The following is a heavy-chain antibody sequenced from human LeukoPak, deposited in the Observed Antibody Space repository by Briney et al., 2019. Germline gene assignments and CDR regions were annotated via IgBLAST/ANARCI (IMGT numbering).Heavy chain of an antibody. CDR1: GFTFDDYA. J-gene: IGHJ6*02. V-gene: IGHV3-9*01. Sequence: GGSLRLSCAASGFTFDDYAMHWVRQAPGKGLEWVSGISWNNGSIGYADSEKGRFTISRDNAKNSLYLQMNSLRAEDTALYYCAKGYIAAAYYYGMDVWGQGTTVTVSS. CDR2: ISWNNGSI. D-gene: IGHD6-13*01. CDR3: AKGYIAAAYYYGMDV.